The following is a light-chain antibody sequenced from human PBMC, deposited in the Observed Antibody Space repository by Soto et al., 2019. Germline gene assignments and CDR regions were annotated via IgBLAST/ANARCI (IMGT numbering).Light chain of an antibody. Sequence: QSVLTQPRSVSGSPGQSVTISCTGTSSDVGGYDYVSWYQHYPGKAPKLMIFEVYLRPSGVPDRFSGSKSGNTASLTISGLRAEDEADYYCCSYAGSYSYVFGNGTQLTVL. J-gene: IGLJ7*01. CDR3: CSYAGSYSYV. V-gene: IGLV2-11*01. CDR1: SSDVGGYDY. CDR2: EVY.